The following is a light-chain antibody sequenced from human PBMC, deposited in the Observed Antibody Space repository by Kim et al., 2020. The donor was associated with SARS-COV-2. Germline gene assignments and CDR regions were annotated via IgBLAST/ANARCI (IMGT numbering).Light chain of an antibody. V-gene: IGLV2-11*01. J-gene: IGLJ2*01. CDR1: RSDVGGYNY. Sequence: SVTISFTRTRSDVGGYNYVSWYQQHPGKAPKLMIYDVSKRPSGVPDRFSGSKSGNTASLTISGLQAEDEADYYCCSYAGSFVVFGGGTQLTVL. CDR2: DVS. CDR3: CSYAGSFVV.